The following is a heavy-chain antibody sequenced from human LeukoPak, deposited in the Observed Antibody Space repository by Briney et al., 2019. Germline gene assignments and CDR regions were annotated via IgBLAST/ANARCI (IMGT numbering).Heavy chain of an antibody. J-gene: IGHJ4*02. V-gene: IGHV1-46*01. CDR2: INPSGGST. CDR1: GYTFTSYY. CDR3: ARDRYYYDSSGYIRGISFDY. D-gene: IGHD3-22*01. Sequence: ASVKVSCKASGYTFTSYYMHWVRQAPGQGLEWMGIINPSGGSTSYAQKFQGRVTMTRDTSTSTVYMELSSLRSEDTAVYYYARDRYYYDSSGYIRGISFDYWGQGTLVTVSS.